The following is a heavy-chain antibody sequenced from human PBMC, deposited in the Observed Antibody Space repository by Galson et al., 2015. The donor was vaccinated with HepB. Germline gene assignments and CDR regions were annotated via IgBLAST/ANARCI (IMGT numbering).Heavy chain of an antibody. J-gene: IGHJ4*02. CDR2: INAGNGNT. CDR3: AKTPGYSSKWTDY. D-gene: IGHD2-2*01. CDR1: GYTFTSSF. Sequence: SVKVSCKASGYTFTSSFIHWVRQAPGQRLEWMGWINAGNGNTRYSEKFQGRVTITRDTSANTASMELSSLTSEDTALYYCAKTPGYSSKWTDYWGQGTLVTVSS. V-gene: IGHV1-3*01.